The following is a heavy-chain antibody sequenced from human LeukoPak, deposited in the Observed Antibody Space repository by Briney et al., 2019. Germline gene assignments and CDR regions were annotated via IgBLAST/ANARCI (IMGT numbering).Heavy chain of an antibody. D-gene: IGHD6-19*01. J-gene: IGHJ4*02. CDR3: ARDRPAGYSSGWLLQ. V-gene: IGHV1-8*01. CDR2: MNPNSGNT. CDR1: GYTFTSYD. Sequence: GASVKVSCKASGYTFTSYDINWVRQATGQGLEWVGWMNPNSGNTGSAQKFQGRVSMTRDTSISTAYMELSSLRSEDTAIYYCARDRPAGYSSGWLLQWGQGTLVTVSS.